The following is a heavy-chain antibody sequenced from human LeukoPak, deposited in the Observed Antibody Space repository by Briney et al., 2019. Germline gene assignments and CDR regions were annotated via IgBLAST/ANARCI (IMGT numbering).Heavy chain of an antibody. Sequence: VKPSQTLSHTCTVSGGSISSGDYYWSWIRQPPGKGLEWIGYIYYSGSTYYNPSLKSRVTISVDTSKNQFSLKLSSVTAADTAVYYCARYQLLYPLSGMDVWGQGTTVTVSS. CDR1: GGSISSGDYY. D-gene: IGHD2-2*02. CDR3: ARYQLLYPLSGMDV. V-gene: IGHV4-30-4*01. J-gene: IGHJ6*02. CDR2: IYYSGST.